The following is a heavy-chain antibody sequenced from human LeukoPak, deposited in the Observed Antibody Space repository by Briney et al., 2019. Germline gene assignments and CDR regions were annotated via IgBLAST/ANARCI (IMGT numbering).Heavy chain of an antibody. D-gene: IGHD3-10*01. Sequence: PGGSLRLSCAASGLTFRTYWMSCVRQAPGKGLEWVANIKRDGSKIYYVDSVKGRFTISRDNDKNSLYLQMNSLRAEDTAVYYCTRDSQGSGIYSVDYWGQGTLVTVSS. CDR3: TRDSQGSGIYSVDY. CDR1: GLTFRTYW. V-gene: IGHV3-7*05. J-gene: IGHJ4*02. CDR2: IKRDGSKI.